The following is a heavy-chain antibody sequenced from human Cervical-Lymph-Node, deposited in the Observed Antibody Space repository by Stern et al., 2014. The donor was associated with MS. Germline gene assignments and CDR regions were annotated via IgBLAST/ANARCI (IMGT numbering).Heavy chain of an antibody. Sequence: EVQLVESGGGLVKPGGSLRLSCAASGFTFSRYSLNWVRQAPGQGLEWVSSISSSSSYIYYADSVKGRFTISGANAMNSLYLHMHSLRAEDTSVYYCAREGDAFDIWGQGTMVTVS. J-gene: IGHJ3*02. V-gene: IGHV3-21*01. CDR1: GFTFSRYS. CDR2: ISSSSSYI. CDR3: AREGDAFDI.